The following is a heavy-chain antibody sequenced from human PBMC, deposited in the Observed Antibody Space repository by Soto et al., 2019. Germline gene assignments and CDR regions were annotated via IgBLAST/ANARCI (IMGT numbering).Heavy chain of an antibody. CDR2: TQYSGNT. Sequence: LFLTCTGPSSSISSDYYYWTLIRQPPGKGLEWIGNTQYSGNTYYNPSVKSRVSISIDTSKSQFSLKLSSVTAADTAMYYCVRGVAARQASLGMDLWGPGTPVTVSS. CDR3: VRGVAARQASLGMDL. J-gene: IGHJ6*02. CDR1: SSSISSDYYY. V-gene: IGHV4-30-4*01. D-gene: IGHD6-6*01.